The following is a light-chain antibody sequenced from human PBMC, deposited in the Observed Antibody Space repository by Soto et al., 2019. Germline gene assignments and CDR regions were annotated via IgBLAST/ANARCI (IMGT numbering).Light chain of an antibody. J-gene: IGKJ5*01. CDR2: DAS. CDR3: QQRSNWPIT. V-gene: IGKV3-11*01. CDR1: QTIDNT. Sequence: EIVMTQSPATLSLSPGARAPLSCRASQTIDNTLAWYQRQPGQAPRLLIYDASNRATGIPARFSGSGSGTDFTLTISRLEPEDFAVYYCQQRSNWPITFGQGTRLEIK.